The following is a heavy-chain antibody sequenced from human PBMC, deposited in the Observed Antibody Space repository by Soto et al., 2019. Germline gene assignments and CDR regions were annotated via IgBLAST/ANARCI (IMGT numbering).Heavy chain of an antibody. V-gene: IGHV4-30-4*01. CDR2: IYYSGST. Sequence: SETLSLTCTVSGGSISSGDYYWSWIRQPPGKGLEWIGYIYYSGSTYYNPSLKSRVTISVDTSKNQFSLKLSSVTAADTAVYYCARVITIFSGGFDPWGQGTLVTVSS. J-gene: IGHJ5*02. CDR1: GGSISSGDYY. D-gene: IGHD3-3*01. CDR3: ARVITIFSGGFDP.